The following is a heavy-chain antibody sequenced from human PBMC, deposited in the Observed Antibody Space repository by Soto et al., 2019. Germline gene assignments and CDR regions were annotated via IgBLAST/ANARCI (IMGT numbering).Heavy chain of an antibody. CDR3: ASSSPFHY. Sequence: SETLSLTCALSGGSVSSGGYSWSWILQPPGKGLEWIGFIYYSGNTYYKPSLKSRVSISIDTSRNQFSLKLTSVTAADTGVYYCASSSPFHYWGPGILVTGSS. V-gene: IGHV4-30-2*03. CDR2: IYYSGNT. CDR1: GGSVSSGGYS. D-gene: IGHD6-6*01. J-gene: IGHJ4*02.